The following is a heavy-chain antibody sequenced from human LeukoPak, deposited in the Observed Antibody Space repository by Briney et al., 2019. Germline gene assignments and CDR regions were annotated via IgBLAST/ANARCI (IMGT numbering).Heavy chain of an antibody. D-gene: IGHD4-17*01. Sequence: GSLRLSCAASGFTFSTYPMGWVRQAPGKGLEWVSSIDASGAYTYYADSVKGRFTISRDNSKNTLYLQMNTLRAEDTAVYSCAKISPVTANFDCWGQGTLVTISS. CDR2: IDASGAYT. J-gene: IGHJ4*02. V-gene: IGHV3-23*01. CDR3: AKISPVTANFDC. CDR1: GFTFSTYP.